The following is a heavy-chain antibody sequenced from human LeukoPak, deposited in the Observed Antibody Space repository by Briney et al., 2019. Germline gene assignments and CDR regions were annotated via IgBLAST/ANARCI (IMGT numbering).Heavy chain of an antibody. V-gene: IGHV6-1*01. CDR3: ARDEPQLELDAFDI. J-gene: IGHJ3*02. CDR2: TYYRSKWYN. D-gene: IGHD6-13*01. CDR1: GDSFSSYCVP. Sequence: SQTLSLTCAISGDSFSSYCVPWHWLTQSPSRGLEWLVSTYYRSKWYNDYAVSVKSRITINPDTSKNQFSLQLNSVTPEDTAVYYCARDEPQLELDAFDIWGQGTMVIVSS.